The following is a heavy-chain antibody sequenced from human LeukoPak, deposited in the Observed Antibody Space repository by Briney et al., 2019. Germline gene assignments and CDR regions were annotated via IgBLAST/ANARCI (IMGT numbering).Heavy chain of an antibody. V-gene: IGHV3-74*01. J-gene: IGHJ6*02. D-gene: IGHD2/OR15-2a*01. CDR1: GFTFSSYW. CDR3: ASYLTSIPSGMDV. Sequence: GGSLRLSCAASGFTFSSYWMHWVRQAPGKGLVWVSRIDNYGSSTRYADSVKGRFTISRDSAKNTLYLQMNSLRAEETAVYYCASYLTSIPSGMDVWGQGTTVTVSS. CDR2: IDNYGSST.